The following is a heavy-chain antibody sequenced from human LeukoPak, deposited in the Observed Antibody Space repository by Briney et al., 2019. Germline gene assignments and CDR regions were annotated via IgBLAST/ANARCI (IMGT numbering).Heavy chain of an antibody. Sequence: SQTLSLTCTVSGGSISSGGYYWSWIRQHPGKGLEWIGYIYYSGSTYYNPSLKSRVTISVDTSKNQFSLKLSSVTAADTAVYYCARTPSTVTTYYFDYWGQGTLVTVSS. CDR2: IYYSGST. CDR1: GGSISSGGYY. J-gene: IGHJ4*02. D-gene: IGHD4-17*01. V-gene: IGHV4-31*03. CDR3: ARTPSTVTTYYFDY.